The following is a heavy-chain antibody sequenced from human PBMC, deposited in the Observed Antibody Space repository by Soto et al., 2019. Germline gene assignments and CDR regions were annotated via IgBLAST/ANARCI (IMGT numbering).Heavy chain of an antibody. J-gene: IGHJ4*02. Sequence: SVKVSFKASGGTFSSYAISWLRQAPGQGLEWMGGIIPIFGTANYAQKFQGRVTITADESTSTAYMELSSLRSEDTAVYYCAGNYDSSGYYYGPFDYWGQGTLVTVSS. D-gene: IGHD3-22*01. CDR3: AGNYDSSGYYYGPFDY. CDR1: GGTFSSYA. CDR2: IIPIFGTA. V-gene: IGHV1-69*13.